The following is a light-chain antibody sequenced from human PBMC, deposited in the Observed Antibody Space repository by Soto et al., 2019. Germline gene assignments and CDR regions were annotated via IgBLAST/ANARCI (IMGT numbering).Light chain of an antibody. CDR3: SSYTRSSPWV. CDR2: DVS. CDR1: SSDVGGYNY. J-gene: IGLJ3*02. V-gene: IGLV2-14*01. Sequence: QSVLTQPASVSGSPGQSIAISCTGTSSDVGGYNYVSWYQQHPGKTPNLMIYDVSNRPSGVSNRFSGSKSGNTASLTISGLQAEDEADYYCSSYTRSSPWVFGGGTPLTVL.